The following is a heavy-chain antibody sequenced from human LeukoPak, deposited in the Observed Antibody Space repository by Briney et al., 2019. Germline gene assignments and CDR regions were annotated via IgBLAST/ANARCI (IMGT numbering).Heavy chain of an antibody. V-gene: IGHV3-21*01. D-gene: IGHD1-26*01. Sequence: PGGSLRLSCAASGFTFSSYSMNWVRQAPGKGLEWVSSISSSSSYIYYADSVKGRFTISRDNAKNSPYLQMNSLRVEDTAVYYCARDRIVGAAIDYWGQGTLVTVSS. CDR1: GFTFSSYS. CDR3: ARDRIVGAAIDY. J-gene: IGHJ4*02. CDR2: ISSSSSYI.